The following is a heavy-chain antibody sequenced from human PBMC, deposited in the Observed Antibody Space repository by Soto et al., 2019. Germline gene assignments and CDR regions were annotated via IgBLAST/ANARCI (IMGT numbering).Heavy chain of an antibody. CDR3: ARDFSSSWSVIGVRYGMDV. CDR1: GLTFSSYA. Sequence: QVQLVESGGGVVQPGRSLRLSCEASGLTFSSYAMHWVRQAPGKGLEWVAVISYDGSNKYYADSVKGRFTISRDNSKNTLYLQMNSLRAEDTAVYYCARDFSSSWSVIGVRYGMDVWGQGTTVTVSS. CDR2: ISYDGSNK. J-gene: IGHJ6*02. V-gene: IGHV3-30-3*01. D-gene: IGHD6-13*01.